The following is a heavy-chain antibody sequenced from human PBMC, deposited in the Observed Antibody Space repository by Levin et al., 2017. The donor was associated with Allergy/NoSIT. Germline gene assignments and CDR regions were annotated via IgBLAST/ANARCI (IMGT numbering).Heavy chain of an antibody. D-gene: IGHD6-6*01. CDR2: ISSSSSYT. CDR1: GFTFSDYY. CDR3: ARDGYSSSSDY. J-gene: IGHJ4*02. Sequence: GGSLRLSCAASGFTFSDYYMSWIRQAPGKGLEWVSYISSSSSYTNYADSVKGRFTISRDNAKNSLYLQMNSLRAEDTAVYYCARDGYSSSSDYWGQGTLVTVSS. V-gene: IGHV3-11*06.